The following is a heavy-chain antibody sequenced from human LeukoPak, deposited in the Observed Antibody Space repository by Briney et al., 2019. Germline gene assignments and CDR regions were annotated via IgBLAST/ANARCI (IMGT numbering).Heavy chain of an antibody. CDR3: ARVSGYCSGGACYSRRHFDH. J-gene: IGHJ4*02. V-gene: IGHV4-59*01. CDR2: IYDSGIT. Sequence: IPSETLSLTCTVSGGPISRYYWSWIQQPPGKGLEWIGHIYDSGITNYNPSLKSRVTISVDTSKNQFSLKLSSVTAADTAVYYCARVSGYCSGGACYSRRHFDHWGQGTLVTVSS. D-gene: IGHD2-15*01. CDR1: GGPISRYY.